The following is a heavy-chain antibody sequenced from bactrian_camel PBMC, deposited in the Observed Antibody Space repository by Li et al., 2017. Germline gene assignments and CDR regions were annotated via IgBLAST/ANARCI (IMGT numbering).Heavy chain of an antibody. V-gene: IGHV3S1*01. CDR1: GFTVSSNY. Sequence: HVQLVESGGGLVQPGGSLRLSCEASGFTVSSNYLSWVRQAPGKGLEWVSRINNDDDMAYYADFVKGRFAISRDNAKNTLYLQLNSLTREDSAMYYCTRETQWVGYHEMAEYWARGPRSPSP. J-gene: IGHJ4*01. CDR2: INNDDDMA. D-gene: IGHD5*01.